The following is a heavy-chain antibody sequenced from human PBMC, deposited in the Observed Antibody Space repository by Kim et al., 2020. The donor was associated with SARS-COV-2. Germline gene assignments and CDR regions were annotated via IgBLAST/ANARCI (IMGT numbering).Heavy chain of an antibody. Sequence: GGSLRLSCGASGFTVNNFAMSWVRQAPGKGLEWVSTDPGGGGRTFYADSVKGRFTISRDNSKNTVFLQMNSVRAEDTAVYYCSKAQPLISGWYVFEDWGQGALGTVSA. CDR3: SKAQPLISGWYVFED. J-gene: IGHJ4*02. CDR1: GFTVNNFA. V-gene: IGHV3-23*01. D-gene: IGHD6-19*01. CDR2: DPGGGGRT.